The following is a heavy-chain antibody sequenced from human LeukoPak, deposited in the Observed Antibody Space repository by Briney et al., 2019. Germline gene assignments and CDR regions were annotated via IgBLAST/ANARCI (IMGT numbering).Heavy chain of an antibody. CDR2: ISGSGGST. J-gene: IGHJ4*02. V-gene: IGHV3-23*01. CDR3: AKDDRIQTRRYSYNY. CDR1: GFTFSSYG. Sequence: PGGSLRLSCAASGFTFSSYGMRWVRQAPGKGLERVSAISGSGGSTYYADSVKGRFTISRDNSMNTLYLQMNSLRAEDTAVYYCAKDDRIQTRRYSYNYWGQGTLVTVSS. D-gene: IGHD5-18*01.